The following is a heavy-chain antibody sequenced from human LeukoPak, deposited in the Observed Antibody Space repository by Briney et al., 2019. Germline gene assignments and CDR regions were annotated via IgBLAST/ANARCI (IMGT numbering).Heavy chain of an antibody. CDR3: ARDYDSSGYYGDAFGI. D-gene: IGHD3-22*01. CDR2: IYYSGST. V-gene: IGHV4-30-4*01. Sequence: SETLSLTCTVSGGSISSGDYYWSWIRQPPGKGLEWVGYIYYSGSTYYNPSLKSRVTISVDTSKNQFSLKLSSVTAADTAVYYCARDYDSSGYYGDAFGIWGQGTMDTVSS. J-gene: IGHJ3*02. CDR1: GGSISSGDYY.